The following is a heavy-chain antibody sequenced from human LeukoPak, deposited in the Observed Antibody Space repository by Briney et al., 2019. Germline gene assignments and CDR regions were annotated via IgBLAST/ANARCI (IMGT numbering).Heavy chain of an antibody. D-gene: IGHD3-3*01. CDR3: ARSFRGFLEWTPFDY. V-gene: IGHV3-30-3*01. J-gene: IGHJ4*02. Sequence: GRSLRLSCAASGFTFSSYAMHWVRQAPGKGLEWVAVISYDGSNKYYADSVKGRFTISRDNSKNTLYLQMNSLRAEDTAVYYCARSFRGFLEWTPFDYWGQGTLVTVSS. CDR2: ISYDGSNK. CDR1: GFTFSSYA.